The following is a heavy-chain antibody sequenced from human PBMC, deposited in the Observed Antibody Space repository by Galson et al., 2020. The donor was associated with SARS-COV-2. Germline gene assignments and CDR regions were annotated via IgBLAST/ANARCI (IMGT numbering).Heavy chain of an antibody. CDR3: ARGFDY. J-gene: IGHJ4*02. V-gene: IGHV4-59*01. CDR2: IYYSGST. Sequence: SETLSLTCTVSGGSISGYYWSWIRQPPGKGLEWIGYIYYSGSTDYNPSLKSRVTILLDTSRNQFSLKLSSVTAADTAVYYCARGFDYWGQGTLVTVSS. CDR1: GGSISGYY.